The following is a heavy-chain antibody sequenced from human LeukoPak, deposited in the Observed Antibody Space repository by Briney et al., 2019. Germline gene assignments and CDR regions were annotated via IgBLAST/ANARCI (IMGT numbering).Heavy chain of an antibody. CDR3: ARVGVEGASCYDY. Sequence: GASVKLSCNASGYTFTRYSMHWVRQAPGQGLEWRGWIYPNSGDTNYAQKFQGRVTMTRDTSISTAYMELSRLRSDDTAVYYCARVGVEGASCYDYWGQGTLVTVSS. V-gene: IGHV1-2*02. D-gene: IGHD2-2*01. CDR1: GYTFTRYS. J-gene: IGHJ4*02. CDR2: IYPNSGDT.